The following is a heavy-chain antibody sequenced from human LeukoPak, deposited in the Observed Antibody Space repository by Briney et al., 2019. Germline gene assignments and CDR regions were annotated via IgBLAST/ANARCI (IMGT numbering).Heavy chain of an antibody. D-gene: IGHD3-22*01. CDR3: ARDRPYYYDSSGYYGIFDY. Sequence: PSETLSLTCTVSGGSISSYYWSWIRQPPGKGLEWIGYIYYSGSTNYNPSLKSRVTISVDTSENQFSLKLSSVTAADTAVYYCARDRPYYYDSSGYYGIFDYWGQGTLVTVSS. CDR1: GGSISSYY. CDR2: IYYSGST. V-gene: IGHV4-59*01. J-gene: IGHJ4*02.